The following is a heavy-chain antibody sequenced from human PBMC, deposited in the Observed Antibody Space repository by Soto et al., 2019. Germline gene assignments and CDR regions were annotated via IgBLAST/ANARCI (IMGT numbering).Heavy chain of an antibody. J-gene: IGHJ4*02. CDR1: GLTFSRYA. CDR3: AAELGNTGYDGHDY. CDR2: IIYDGSNK. D-gene: IGHD5-12*01. Sequence: QVQLVESGGGVVQPGRSLRLSCEASGLTFSRYAMHWVRQAPGKGLEWVAVIIYDGSNKHYADSVQGRFTISRDNSKNTLYLQMNSLRAEDTAVYYCAAELGNTGYDGHDYWGQGTLVTVSS. V-gene: IGHV3-30*04.